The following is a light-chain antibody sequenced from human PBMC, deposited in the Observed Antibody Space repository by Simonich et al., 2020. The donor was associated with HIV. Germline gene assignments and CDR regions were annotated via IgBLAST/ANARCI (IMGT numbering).Light chain of an antibody. CDR3: QQYYSTLT. CDR1: QSISSH. J-gene: IGKJ4*01. Sequence: DIQMTQSPSSLSASVGDRVTITCRASQSISSHLNWYQQKPGKAPKLLFYAASRLQSGVPSRFSGSGSGTDYSLTISSLQPEDFATYYCQQYYSTLTFGGGTKVEIK. V-gene: IGKV1-39*01. CDR2: AAS.